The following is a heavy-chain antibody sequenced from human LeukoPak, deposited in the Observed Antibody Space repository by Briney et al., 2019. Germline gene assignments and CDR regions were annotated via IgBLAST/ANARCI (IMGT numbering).Heavy chain of an antibody. CDR2: IYYSGST. CDR1: GGSIISTTYY. D-gene: IGHD3-10*01. Sequence: PETLSLTCTVSGGSIISTTYYWGWIRQPPGKGLEWIGSIYYSGSTYYNPSLKSRVTISVDTSKNQFSLKMRSETAADTAIYYCAGHRGSYYFYMDVWGKGTTVTVSS. J-gene: IGHJ6*03. CDR3: AGHRGSYYFYMDV. V-gene: IGHV4-39*01.